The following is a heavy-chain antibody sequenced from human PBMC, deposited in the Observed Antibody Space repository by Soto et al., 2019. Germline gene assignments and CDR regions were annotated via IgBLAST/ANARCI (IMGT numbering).Heavy chain of an antibody. CDR2: ISSSSSTV. J-gene: IGHJ6*02. CDR3: ARGDCGMDV. V-gene: IGHV3-48*02. Sequence: EVQLVESGGGLVQPGGSLRLSCAASEFTFSSYTMNWVRQAPGKGLEWVSYISSSSSTVYYADSVKGRFTISRDSAKNSLYLQMNSLRDEDTAVYYWARGDCGMDVWGQGTTVTVSS. CDR1: EFTFSSYT.